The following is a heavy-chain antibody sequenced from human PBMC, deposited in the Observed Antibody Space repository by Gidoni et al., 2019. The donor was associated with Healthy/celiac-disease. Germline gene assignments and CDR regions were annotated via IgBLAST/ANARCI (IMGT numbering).Heavy chain of an antibody. J-gene: IGHJ4*02. Sequence: EVQLVESGGGLVQPGGSLRLSCAASGFTFRSYSMNWVRQAPGKGLGWVSYISSSSSTIYYADSVKGRFTISRDNAKNSLYLQMNSLRDEDTAVYYCARAVAVAGMAPGSYWGQGTLVTVSS. V-gene: IGHV3-48*02. CDR1: GFTFRSYS. D-gene: IGHD6-19*01. CDR2: ISSSSSTI. CDR3: ARAVAVAGMAPGSY.